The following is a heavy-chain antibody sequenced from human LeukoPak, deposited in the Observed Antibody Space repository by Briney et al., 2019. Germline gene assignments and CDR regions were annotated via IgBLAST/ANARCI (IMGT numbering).Heavy chain of an antibody. V-gene: IGHV3-23*01. J-gene: IGHJ6*02. Sequence: GGSLRVSCAASGFTFSNHWRTWVRQAPGKGLEWVSAISGSGGSTYYADSVKGRFTISRDNSKNTLYLQMNSLRAEDTAVYYCANDYYDSSGYYDDFYGMDVWGQGTTVTVSS. CDR1: GFTFSNHW. CDR2: ISGSGGST. CDR3: ANDYYDSSGYYDDFYGMDV. D-gene: IGHD3-22*01.